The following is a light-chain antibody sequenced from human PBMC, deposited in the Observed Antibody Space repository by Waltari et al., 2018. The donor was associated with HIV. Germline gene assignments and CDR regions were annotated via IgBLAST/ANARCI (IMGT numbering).Light chain of an antibody. V-gene: IGLV1-47*01. CDR3: AAWTDSRYVV. J-gene: IGLJ2*01. CDR1: STNIGSNF. CDR2: GNN. Sequence: QSVLTQPPSASGAPGPRVTISCSGSSTNIGSNFLYWYQQLPGTAPKLRIYGNNQRPSGVPDRFSGSKSGTSASLAISGLRSEDEADYYCAAWTDSRYVVFGGGTKLTVL.